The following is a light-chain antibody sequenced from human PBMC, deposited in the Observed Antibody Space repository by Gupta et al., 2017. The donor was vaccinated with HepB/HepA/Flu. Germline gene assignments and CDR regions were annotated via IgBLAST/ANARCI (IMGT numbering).Light chain of an antibody. CDR1: SSNIGNNY. CDR2: ENN. Sequence: APGQKVTISCSGSSSNIGNNYVSWYQQLPGTAPKLLIYENNKRPSGIPDRFSGSKSGTSATLGITGLQTGDEADYYCGTWDSSLSAYVFGTGTKVTVL. J-gene: IGLJ1*01. CDR3: GTWDSSLSAYV. V-gene: IGLV1-51*02.